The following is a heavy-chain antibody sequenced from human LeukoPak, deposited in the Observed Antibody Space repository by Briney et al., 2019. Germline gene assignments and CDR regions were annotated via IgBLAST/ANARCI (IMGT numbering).Heavy chain of an antibody. CDR3: ARDHGVTMIVVVGFDY. CDR2: IYHSGST. J-gene: IGHJ4*02. CDR1: GYSISSGYY. Sequence: SETLSLTCTVSGYSISSGYYWGWIRQPPGKGLEWIGSIYHSGSTYYNPSLKSQVTISVDTSKNQFSLKLSSVTAADTAVYYCARDHGVTMIVVVGFDYWGQGTLVTVSS. D-gene: IGHD3-22*01. V-gene: IGHV4-38-2*02.